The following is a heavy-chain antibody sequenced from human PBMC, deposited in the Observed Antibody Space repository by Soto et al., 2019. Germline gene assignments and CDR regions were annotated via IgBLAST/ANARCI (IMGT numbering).Heavy chain of an antibody. J-gene: IGHJ5*02. CDR2: IYYSGST. CDR1: GGSISSGDYY. CDR3: ATGVAASPWLWFDP. V-gene: IGHV4-30-4*01. Sequence: QVQLQESGPGLVKPSQTLFLTCTVSGGSISSGDYYWSWIRQPPGKGLEWIVYIYYSGSTYYNPSLKSRVTISVYTSKNQCSLKLSSVTAADTAVYYCATGVAASPWLWFDPWGQGTLVTVSS. D-gene: IGHD2-15*01.